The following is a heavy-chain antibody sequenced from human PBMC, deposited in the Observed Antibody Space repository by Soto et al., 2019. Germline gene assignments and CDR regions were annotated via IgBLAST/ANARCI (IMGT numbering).Heavy chain of an antibody. J-gene: IGHJ6*02. CDR3: ARVREQWLTHSGLDF. CDR2: IYSGGST. V-gene: IGHV3-53*01. Sequence: PGGSLRLSCAASGFTVSSNYMSWVRQAPGKGLEWVSVIYSGGSTYSADSVKGRFTTSRDNSKNTLYRQMNSLRAEDTAVYYCARVREQWLTHSGLDFWGQGTTVTVSS. D-gene: IGHD6-19*01. CDR1: GFTVSSNY.